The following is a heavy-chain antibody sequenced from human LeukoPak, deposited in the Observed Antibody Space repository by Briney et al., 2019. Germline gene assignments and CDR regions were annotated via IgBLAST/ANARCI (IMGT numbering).Heavy chain of an antibody. CDR3: ARDRGSHYLDY. CDR2: IGHDGNYI. CDR1: SFTFSNYG. V-gene: IGHV3-33*01. J-gene: IGHJ4*02. Sequence: GGSLRLSCAASSFTFSNYGMYWVRQAPGKGLEWVAVIGHDGNYIYYGDSVKGRFTISRDNYKNTLYLQMNSLRAEDTAVYFCARDRGSHYLDYWGQGTLVTVSS. D-gene: IGHD1-26*01.